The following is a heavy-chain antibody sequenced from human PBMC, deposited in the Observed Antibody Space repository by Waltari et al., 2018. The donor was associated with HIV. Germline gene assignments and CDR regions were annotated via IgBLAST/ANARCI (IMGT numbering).Heavy chain of an antibody. CDR1: GYHFTTYG. D-gene: IGHD4-17*01. Sequence: QVQLVQSGVEVKEPGASVKVSCKASGYHFTTYGLRRVRPAPGQGLEWMGWISGYNGNTNYAQKFQGRVTMTTDTSTSTVYMELRSLRSDDSAVYYCARNDYGDHGNWFDPWGQGTLVTVSS. V-gene: IGHV1-18*01. J-gene: IGHJ5*02. CDR3: ARNDYGDHGNWFDP. CDR2: ISGYNGNT.